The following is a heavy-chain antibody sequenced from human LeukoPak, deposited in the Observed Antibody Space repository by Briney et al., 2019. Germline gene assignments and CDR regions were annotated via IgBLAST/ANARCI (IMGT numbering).Heavy chain of an antibody. CDR1: GYTFTGYY. CDR3: ARVEIYYYYYMDV. CDR2: INPSGGST. J-gene: IGHJ6*03. Sequence: ASVKVSCKASGYTFTGYYMHWVRQAPGQGLECMGIINPSGGSTSYAQKFQGRVTMTRDMSTSTVYMELSSLRSEDTAVYYCARVEIYYYYYMDVWGKGTTVTVSS. D-gene: IGHD1-1*01. V-gene: IGHV1-46*01.